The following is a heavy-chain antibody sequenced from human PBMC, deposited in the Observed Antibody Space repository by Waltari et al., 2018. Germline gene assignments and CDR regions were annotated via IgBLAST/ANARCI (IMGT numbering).Heavy chain of an antibody. J-gene: IGHJ4*02. D-gene: IGHD3-3*01. CDR1: GLIFTYVW. Sequence: EVQLVESGGRVVKPGESFRRSCVASGLIFTYVWMSWVRQAAGKGLDWVGRINSKTEVATTDYATSVKGRFVISRDDSRNTVYLEINSLRPEDTAVYYCSTGWSEYCDYWGQGSLVTVSS. V-gene: IGHV3-15*01. CDR3: STGWSEYCDY. CDR2: INSKTEVATT.